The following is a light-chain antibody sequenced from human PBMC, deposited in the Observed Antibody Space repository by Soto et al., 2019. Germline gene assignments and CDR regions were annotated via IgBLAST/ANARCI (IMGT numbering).Light chain of an antibody. CDR2: EVS. Sequence: QSALTQPASVSGSPGQSITISCTGTSSDVGAYDFVSWYQQHPDKAPKLMIYEVSKRPSGVSNRFSGSKSVNTATLTISGLQAEDEADYCCSSYTSSSTRVFGTGTKVTVL. V-gene: IGLV2-14*03. CDR3: SSYTSSSTRV. CDR1: SSDVGAYDF. J-gene: IGLJ1*01.